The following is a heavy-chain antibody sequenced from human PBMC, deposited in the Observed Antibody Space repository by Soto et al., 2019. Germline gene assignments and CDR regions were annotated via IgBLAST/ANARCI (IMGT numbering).Heavy chain of an antibody. CDR1: GYTFTKYG. Sequence: ASVKVSCKTSGYTFTKYGSSWVRQAPGQGLEWMGWISAYKGNTKNAQKLQGRVTMTTDTSTSTAYMELRSLRSDDTAVYYCARDSPPVDYWGQGTLVTVSS. J-gene: IGHJ4*02. CDR2: ISAYKGNT. V-gene: IGHV1-18*01. CDR3: ARDSPPVDY.